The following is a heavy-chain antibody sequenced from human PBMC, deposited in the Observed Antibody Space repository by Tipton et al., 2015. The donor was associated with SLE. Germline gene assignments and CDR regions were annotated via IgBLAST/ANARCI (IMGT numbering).Heavy chain of an antibody. D-gene: IGHD2-21*01. J-gene: IGHJ6*02. CDR2: MYYRGNT. V-gene: IGHV4-38-2*02. CDR3: ARGRHIVVVIPGGRDYGLDV. Sequence: TLSLTCTVSGYSISSGYYWGWIRQPPGKGLEWIGSMYYRGNTYYNPSLRSRVTMSIDTSKNQFSLKLSSVTAADTAVYYCARGRHIVVVIPGGRDYGLDVWGQGTTVTVSS. CDR1: GYSISSGYY.